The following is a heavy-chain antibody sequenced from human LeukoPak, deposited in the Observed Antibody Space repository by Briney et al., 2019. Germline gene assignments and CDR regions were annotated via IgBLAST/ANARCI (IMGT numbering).Heavy chain of an antibody. V-gene: IGHV3-9*01. Sequence: GGSLRLSCAASGFTFDDYAMHWVRQAPGKGLEWVSGISWNSGSIGYADSVKGRFTISRDNAKNSLYLQMNSLRAEDTALYYCAKELRSYYYGSGSYGLDYWGQGTLVTVSS. CDR1: GFTFDDYA. CDR2: ISWNSGSI. D-gene: IGHD3-10*01. CDR3: AKELRSYYYGSGSYGLDY. J-gene: IGHJ4*02.